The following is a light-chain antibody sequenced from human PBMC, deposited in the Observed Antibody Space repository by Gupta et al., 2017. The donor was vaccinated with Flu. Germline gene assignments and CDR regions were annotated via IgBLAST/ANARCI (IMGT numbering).Light chain of an antibody. CDR1: SSDVVGYNY. CDR3: SSYTSSSTPYV. Sequence: QSALTQPASVSGSPGHSITISCTGTSSDVVGYNYVSWYQQHPGKAPKLMIYEVSNRPSGVSNRFSGSKSGNTASLTITGLQAEDEADYYCSSYTSSSTPYVFGTGTKLTVL. CDR2: EVS. V-gene: IGLV2-14*01. J-gene: IGLJ1*01.